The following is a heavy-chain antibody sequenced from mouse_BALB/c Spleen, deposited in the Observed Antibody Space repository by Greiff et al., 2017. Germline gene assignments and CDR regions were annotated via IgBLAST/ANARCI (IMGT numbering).Heavy chain of an antibody. CDR1: GFTFSSYA. J-gene: IGHJ3*01. V-gene: IGHV5-9-4*01. CDR3: AIYDYDVGFSY. Sequence: EVQRVESGGGLVKPGGSLKLSCAASGFTFSSYAMSWVRQSPEKRLEWVAEISSGGSYTYYPDTVTGRFTISRDNAKNTLYLEMSSLRSEDTAMYYCAIYDYDVGFSYWGQRTLVTVSP. CDR2: ISSGGSYT. D-gene: IGHD2-4*01.